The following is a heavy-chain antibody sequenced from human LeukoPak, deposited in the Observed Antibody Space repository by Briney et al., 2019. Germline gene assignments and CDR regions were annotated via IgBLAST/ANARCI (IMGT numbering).Heavy chain of an antibody. Sequence: GGSLRLSCAASGFTVSSNSMSWVRQAPGKGLEWVSFIYSDNTHYSDSVKGRFIISRDNSKNTLYLQMNSLRADDTAVYYCAKSGYNRFDYWGQGTLVTVSS. CDR2: IYSDNT. D-gene: IGHD5-24*01. V-gene: IGHV3-53*01. J-gene: IGHJ4*02. CDR3: AKSGYNRFDY. CDR1: GFTVSSNS.